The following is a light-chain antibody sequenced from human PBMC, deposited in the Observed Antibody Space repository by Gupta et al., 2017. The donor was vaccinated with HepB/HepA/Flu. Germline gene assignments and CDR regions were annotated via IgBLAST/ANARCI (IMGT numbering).Light chain of an antibody. V-gene: IGLV10-54*04. Sequence: QAGLTHPQPVSKGWGQTATLSCTGDSTNVGNEGAGWLQQHQGQPPKLLTYSTDNRPSGIPERFSGSRSGTSASLTISGLQPEDEADYYCSAWDSSLNGQVFGAGTKLSVL. J-gene: IGLJ2*01. CDR3: SAWDSSLNGQV. CDR1: STNVGNEG. CDR2: STD.